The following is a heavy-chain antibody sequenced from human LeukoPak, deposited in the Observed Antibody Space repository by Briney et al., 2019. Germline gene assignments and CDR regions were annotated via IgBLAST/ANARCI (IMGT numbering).Heavy chain of an antibody. Sequence: ASVKVSCKASGYTFTSYGISWVRQAPGQGLEWMGWISAYNGNTNYAQKLQGRVTMTTDTSTSTAYMELRSLRSDDTAVYYCARDGSYYYDSSGYYSFDYWGQGTLVTVSS. D-gene: IGHD3-22*01. J-gene: IGHJ4*02. CDR3: ARDGSYYYDSSGYYSFDY. V-gene: IGHV1-18*01. CDR2: ISAYNGNT. CDR1: GYTFTSYG.